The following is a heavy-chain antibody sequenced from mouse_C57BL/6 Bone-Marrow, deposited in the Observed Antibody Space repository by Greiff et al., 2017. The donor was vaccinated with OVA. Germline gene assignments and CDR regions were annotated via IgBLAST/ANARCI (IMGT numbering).Heavy chain of an antibody. Sequence: EVKLMESEGGLVQPGSSPKLSCTASGFTFSDYYMAWVRQVPEKGLEWVANINYDGSSTYYLDSLKSRFIISRDNAKNILYLQMSSLKSEDTATYYCARGSSSYAMDYWGQGTSVTVSS. J-gene: IGHJ4*01. D-gene: IGHD1-1*01. CDR2: INYDGSST. V-gene: IGHV5-16*01. CDR3: ARGSSSYAMDY. CDR1: GFTFSDYY.